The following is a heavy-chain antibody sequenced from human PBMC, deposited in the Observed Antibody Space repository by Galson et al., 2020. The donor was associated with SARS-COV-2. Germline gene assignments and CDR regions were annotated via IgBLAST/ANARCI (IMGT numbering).Heavy chain of an antibody. V-gene: IGHV4-61*02. D-gene: IGHD3-22*01. CDR2: IYTSGIT. J-gene: IGHJ4*02. CDR1: GASVSSRSHY. Sequence: SETLSLTCTVSGASVSSRSHYWSWIRKPAGKGREWIGRIYTSGITNYTPTLKSRVTLSVDTSSNQFSLTLSSATAADTAVYYCARGHCYYSYGFHFDSWGQGTLVTVSS. CDR3: ARGHCYYSYGFHFDS.